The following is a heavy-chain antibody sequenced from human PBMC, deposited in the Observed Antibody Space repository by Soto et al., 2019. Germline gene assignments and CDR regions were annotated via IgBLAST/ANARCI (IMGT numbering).Heavy chain of an antibody. CDR2: ISGNNGKT. V-gene: IGHV1-18*01. D-gene: IGHD6-25*01. J-gene: IGHJ4*02. Sequence: QVQLVQSGAEMKKPGASVKVSCKASGYTFTSYGISWVRQAPGQGLEWMGWISGNNGKTNYAQDFQGRVTMTTDSSTTTAYMELRSLRSDDTAVYYCARDMYIRSQRNFDSWGQGPLVTVAS. CDR3: ARDMYIRSQRNFDS. CDR1: GYTFTSYG.